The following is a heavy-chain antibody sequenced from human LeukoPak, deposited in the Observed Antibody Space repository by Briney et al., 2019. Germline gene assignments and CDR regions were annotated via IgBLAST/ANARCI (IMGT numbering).Heavy chain of an antibody. CDR2: INPSSGGT. V-gene: IGHV1-2*02. J-gene: IGHJ6*03. CDR3: ASYQSLAYYYGSGSYYNYYMDV. D-gene: IGHD3-10*01. Sequence: GASVKVSCKASGYTFTDYYMHWVRQAPGQGLEWMGWINPSSGGTNYAQKFQGRVTMTRDTSISTAYMELSRLRSDDTAVYYCASYQSLAYYYGSGSYYNYYMDVWGKGTTVTVSS. CDR1: GYTFTDYY.